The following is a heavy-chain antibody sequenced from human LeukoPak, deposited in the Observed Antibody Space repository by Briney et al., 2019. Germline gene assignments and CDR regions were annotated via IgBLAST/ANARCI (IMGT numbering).Heavy chain of an antibody. J-gene: IGHJ5*02. CDR1: GYTFTGKY. D-gene: IGHD3-22*01. Sequence: ASVKVSCKASGYTFTGKYMYWVRQAPGQGLEWMGWINPNSGGTNYAQKFQGRVTMTTDTSTSTAYMELRSLRSDDTAVYYCARESYDSSGYYVPSWFDPWGQGTLVTVSS. CDR3: ARESYDSSGYYVPSWFDP. V-gene: IGHV1-2*02. CDR2: INPNSGGT.